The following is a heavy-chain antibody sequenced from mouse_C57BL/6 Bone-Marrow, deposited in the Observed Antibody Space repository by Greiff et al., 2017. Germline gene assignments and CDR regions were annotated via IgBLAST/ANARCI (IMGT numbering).Heavy chain of an antibody. D-gene: IGHD1-1*01. CDR3: ARSDYYGSGDY. CDR2: IYPSDSET. V-gene: IGHV1-61*01. CDR1: GYTFTSYW. Sequence: QVQLQQPGAELVRPGSSVKLSCKASGYTFTSYWLDWVKQRPGQGLEWIGNIYPSDSETHYNQKFKDKATLTVAKSSSTAYMQLSSLTSEDSAVYYCARSDYYGSGDYWGQGTTLTVSS. J-gene: IGHJ2*01.